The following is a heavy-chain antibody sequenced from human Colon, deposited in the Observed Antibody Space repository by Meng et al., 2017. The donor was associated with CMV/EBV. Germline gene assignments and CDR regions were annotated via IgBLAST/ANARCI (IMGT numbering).Heavy chain of an antibody. CDR2: ISWNSGNI. V-gene: IGHV3-9*01. J-gene: IGHJ6*02. CDR3: AREMYYSGSGNYAAFYYGMDV. Sequence: GGSLRLSCAGSGFTFDDYAIHWVRQVPGKGLEWVSGISWNSGNIDYAASVKVRFTISRDNAKNSLYLQMNSLRAEDTAFYYCAREMYYSGSGNYAAFYYGMDVWGQGTTVTVSS. D-gene: IGHD3-10*01. CDR1: GFTFDDYA.